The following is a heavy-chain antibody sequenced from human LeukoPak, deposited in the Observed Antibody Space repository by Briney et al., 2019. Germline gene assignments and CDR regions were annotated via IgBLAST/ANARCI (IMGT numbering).Heavy chain of an antibody. CDR2: VNSDGSST. V-gene: IGHV3-74*01. CDR1: GFTFSSYA. J-gene: IGHJ6*02. CDR3: ARASYDSSGYYLHYYYYGMDV. Sequence: GGSLRLSCAASGFTFSSYAMHWVRQAPGMGLVWVSRVNSDGSSTSYADSVKGRFTISRDNAKNTLYLQMNSLRAEDTAVYYCARASYDSSGYYLHYYYYGMDVWGRGTTVTVSS. D-gene: IGHD3-22*01.